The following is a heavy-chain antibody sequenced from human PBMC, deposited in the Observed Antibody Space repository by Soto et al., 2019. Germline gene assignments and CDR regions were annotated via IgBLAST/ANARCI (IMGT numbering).Heavy chain of an antibody. CDR2: INSDGSST. V-gene: IGHV3-74*01. D-gene: IGHD3-10*01. Sequence: GESLKISCAASGFTFSSYWMHWVRQAPGKGLVWVSRINSDGSSTSYADSVKGRFTISRDNAKNTLYLQMNSLRAEDTAVYYCAWFGELSYYYYYMDVWGKGTTVTVSS. CDR3: AWFGELSYYYYYMDV. CDR1: GFTFSSYW. J-gene: IGHJ6*03.